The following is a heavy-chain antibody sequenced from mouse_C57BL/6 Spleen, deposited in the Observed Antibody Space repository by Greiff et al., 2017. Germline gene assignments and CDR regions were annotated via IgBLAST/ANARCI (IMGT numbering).Heavy chain of an antibody. D-gene: IGHD2-3*01. CDR1: GFNIKDYY. Sequence: EVQLQQSGAELVKPGASVKLSCTASGFNIKDYYMHWVKQRTEQGLEWIGRIDPEDGETKYAPKFPGKATITADTSSNTAYLQLSSLTSEDTAVYYCASSGDGNAMDYWGQGTSVTVSS. V-gene: IGHV14-2*01. CDR3: ASSGDGNAMDY. CDR2: IDPEDGET. J-gene: IGHJ4*01.